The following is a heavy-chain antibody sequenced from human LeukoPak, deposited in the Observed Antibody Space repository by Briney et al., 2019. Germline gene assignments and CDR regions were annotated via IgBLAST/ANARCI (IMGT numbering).Heavy chain of an antibody. CDR3: ARGRGGSYDY. J-gene: IGHJ4*02. CDR2: ISSNGGTT. D-gene: IGHD3-10*01. V-gene: IGHV3-64*02. CDR1: GFTFSSYA. Sequence: GGSLRLSCAASGFTFSSYAMHWVRQAPGKGLEYVSAISSNGGTTYYADSVKGRFTISRDNSKNTLYLQMGSLRAEDMAVYYCARGRGGSYDYWGQGTLVTVSS.